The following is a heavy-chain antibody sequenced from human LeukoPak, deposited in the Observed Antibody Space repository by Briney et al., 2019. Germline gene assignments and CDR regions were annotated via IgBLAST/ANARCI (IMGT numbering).Heavy chain of an antibody. D-gene: IGHD1-26*01. V-gene: IGHV4-39*07. CDR1: GGSISSSSYY. CDR3: ARSTGGALVGAILLSHLYWFDA. CDR2: IYYSGRT. Sequence: PSETLSLPCTVSGGSISSSSYYWGWSRQPPGQGVVGIGSIYYSGRTYYNPSLKSRGTISVDTSKNQFSLKLSSVTAADTAVYYWARSTGGALVGAILLSHLYWFDAGGQRTLVTASS. J-gene: IGHJ5*02.